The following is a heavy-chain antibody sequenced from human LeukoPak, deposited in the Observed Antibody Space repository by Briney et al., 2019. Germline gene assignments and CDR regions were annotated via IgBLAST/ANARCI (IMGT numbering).Heavy chain of an antibody. CDR2: IYYSGST. J-gene: IGHJ6*03. V-gene: IGHV4-39*07. Sequence: SETLSLTCTVSGGSISSSSYYWGWIRQPPGKGLEWIGSIYYSGSTYYNPSLKSRVTISVDTSKNQFSLKLSSVTAADTAVYYCARAIYSYGSTLFDYYYYMDVWGKGTTVTVSS. D-gene: IGHD5-18*01. CDR1: GGSISSSSYY. CDR3: ARAIYSYGSTLFDYYYYMDV.